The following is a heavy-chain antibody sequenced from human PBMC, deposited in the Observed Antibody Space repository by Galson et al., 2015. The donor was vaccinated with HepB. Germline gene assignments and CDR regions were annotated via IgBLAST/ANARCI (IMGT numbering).Heavy chain of an antibody. V-gene: IGHV3-64*01. J-gene: IGHJ3*02. Sequence: SLRLSCAASGFTFSSYAMHWVRQAPGKGLEYVSAISSNGGSTYYANSVKGRFTISRDNSKNTLYLQMGSLRAEDMAVYYCAREKTTGSAFDIWGQGTMVTVSS. CDR3: AREKTTGSAFDI. CDR2: ISSNGGST. CDR1: GFTFSSYA. D-gene: IGHD4-17*01.